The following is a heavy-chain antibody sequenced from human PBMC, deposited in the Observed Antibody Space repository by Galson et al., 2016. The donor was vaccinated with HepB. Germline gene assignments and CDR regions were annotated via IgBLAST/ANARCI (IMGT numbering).Heavy chain of an antibody. V-gene: IGHV3-53*01. CDR2: LHSGGST. Sequence: SLRLSCAASGFTVSVNYMSWVRQAPGKGLEWVSVLHSGGSTYYADSVRGRFTISRDSSKNTLFLQMNRLRAEDTAVYFCARDLCSDGSCDTYYYYGMEVWGQGTTVTVSS. J-gene: IGHJ6*02. CDR1: GFTVSVNY. D-gene: IGHD2-15*01. CDR3: ARDLCSDGSCDTYYYYGMEV.